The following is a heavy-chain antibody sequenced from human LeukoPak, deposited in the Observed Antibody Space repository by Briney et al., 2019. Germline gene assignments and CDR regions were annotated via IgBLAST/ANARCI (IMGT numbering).Heavy chain of an antibody. Sequence: GGSLRLSCAASGFTFSSYSMNWVRQAPGKGLEWISYISSDGSTTYYADSVKGRFTISRDNAKNSLYLQMTSLRDEDTAVYYCARVATIFDCWGQGTLVTVSS. J-gene: IGHJ4*02. CDR2: ISSDGSTT. CDR1: GFTFSSYS. CDR3: ARVATIFDC. D-gene: IGHD5-12*01. V-gene: IGHV3-48*02.